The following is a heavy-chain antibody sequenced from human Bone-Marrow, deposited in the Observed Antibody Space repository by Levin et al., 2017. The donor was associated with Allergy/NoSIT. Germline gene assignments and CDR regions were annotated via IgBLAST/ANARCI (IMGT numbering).Heavy chain of an antibody. J-gene: IGHJ6*02. CDR3: ARGLASGSYHYYYYGMDV. D-gene: IGHD3-10*01. CDR1: GGSISSYY. Sequence: SETLSLTCTVSGGSISSYYWSWIRQPPGKGLEWIGYIYYSGSTNYNPSLKSRVTISVDTSKNQFSLKLSSVTAADTAVYYCARGLASGSYHYYYYGMDVWGQGTTVTVSS. CDR2: IYYSGST. V-gene: IGHV4-59*01.